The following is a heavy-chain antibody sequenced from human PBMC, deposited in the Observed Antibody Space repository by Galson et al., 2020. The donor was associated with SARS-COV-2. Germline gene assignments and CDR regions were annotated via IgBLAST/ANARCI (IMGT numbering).Heavy chain of an antibody. D-gene: IGHD3-10*01. CDR2: IYDSGST. CDR1: GGSISNGGYY. CDR3: ARGAGPITLTRGLIIGFDQ. J-gene: IGHJ4*02. Sequence: ASETLSLTCTISGGSISNGGYYWNWIRQHPGKGLEWIGDIYDSGSTHYNPSLKSRLTISGDTSKNQFSLNLSSVTAADTAVYYCARGAGPITLTRGLIIGFDQWGQGTLVTVSS. V-gene: IGHV4-31*03.